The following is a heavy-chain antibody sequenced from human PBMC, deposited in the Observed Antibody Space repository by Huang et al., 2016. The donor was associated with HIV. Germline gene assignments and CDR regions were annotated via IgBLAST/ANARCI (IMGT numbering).Heavy chain of an antibody. V-gene: IGHV5-51*01. CDR3: ARQVDGFRSHFDF. D-gene: IGHD5-18*01. Sequence: EVLLVQSGAELKEPGESLKISCKASGYGFSGYGIGWVRQKPGKGLEVMGIIYPRDSETKYSPSFDGQVTISADKSTRTAYLQWESLKAPDTAIYFCARQVDGFRSHFDFWGQGTLVSVSS. J-gene: IGHJ4*02. CDR2: IYPRDSET. CDR1: GYGFSGYG.